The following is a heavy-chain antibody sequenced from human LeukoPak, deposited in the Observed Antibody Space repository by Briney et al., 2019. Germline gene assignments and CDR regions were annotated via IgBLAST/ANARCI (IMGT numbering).Heavy chain of an antibody. CDR1: GYTFTGYY. CDR2: INPNSGGT. Sequence: ASVKVSCKASGYTFTGYYMHWVRQAPGQGLEWMGWINPNSGGTNYAQKFQGRVTMTRDTSISTAYMELSRLRSDDTAVYYCARAASGDMRFDIWGQGTMVTVSS. D-gene: IGHD4-17*01. V-gene: IGHV1-2*02. J-gene: IGHJ3*02. CDR3: ARAASGDMRFDI.